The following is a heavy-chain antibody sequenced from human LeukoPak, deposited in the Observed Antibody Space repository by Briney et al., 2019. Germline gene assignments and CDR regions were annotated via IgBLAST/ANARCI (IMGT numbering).Heavy chain of an antibody. Sequence: VASVKVSCKASGFTFTGYHIHWVRQAPGQGLEWMGWINPNAGGTNYAPKFHGRVSMTRDTSINTAYLELRRLTSDDTAVYFCARGDKQGNLLGPSGYFDPWGQGTPVTVSS. V-gene: IGHV1-2*02. CDR2: INPNAGGT. J-gene: IGHJ5*02. CDR1: GFTFTGYH. D-gene: IGHD5-18*01. CDR3: ARGDKQGNLLGPSGYFDP.